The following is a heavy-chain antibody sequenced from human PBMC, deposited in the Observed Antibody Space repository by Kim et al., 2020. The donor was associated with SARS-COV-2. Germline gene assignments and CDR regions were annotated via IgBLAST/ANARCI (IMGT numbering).Heavy chain of an antibody. J-gene: IGHJ4*02. CDR3: ARGGIAALPNY. V-gene: IGHV4-34*01. D-gene: IGHD6-6*01. CDR2: INHSGGT. CDR1: GGSFSGYY. Sequence: SETLSLTCAVYGGSFSGYYWSWIRQPPGKGLEWIGEINHSGGTNYNPSLKSRVTISVDTSKNQFSLKLSSVTAADTAVYYCARGGIAALPNYWGQGTLVTVSS.